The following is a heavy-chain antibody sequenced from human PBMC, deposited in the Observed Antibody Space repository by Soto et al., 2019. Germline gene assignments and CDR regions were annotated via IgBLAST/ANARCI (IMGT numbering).Heavy chain of an antibody. D-gene: IGHD3-9*01. J-gene: IGHJ4*02. CDR2: INAGNGNT. CDR3: AKWSGTYYDILTGYYNPYYFDY. CDR1: GYTFTSYA. Sequence: GASVKVSCKASGYTFTSYAMHWVRQAPGQRLEWMGWINAGNGNTKYSQKFQGRVTITRDTSASTAYMELSSLRSEDTAVYYCAKWSGTYYDILTGYYNPYYFDYWGQGTLVTV. V-gene: IGHV1-3*01.